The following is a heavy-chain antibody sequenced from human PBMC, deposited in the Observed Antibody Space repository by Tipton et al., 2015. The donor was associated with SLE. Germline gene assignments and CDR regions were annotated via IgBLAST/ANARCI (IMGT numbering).Heavy chain of an antibody. Sequence: SVKGRFTISRDNAKNSLYLQMNSLRAEDTAVYYCALAPGDWRFDPWGQGTLVTVSS. V-gene: IGHV3-11*06. D-gene: IGHD2-21*01. CDR3: ALAPGDWRFDP. J-gene: IGHJ5*02.